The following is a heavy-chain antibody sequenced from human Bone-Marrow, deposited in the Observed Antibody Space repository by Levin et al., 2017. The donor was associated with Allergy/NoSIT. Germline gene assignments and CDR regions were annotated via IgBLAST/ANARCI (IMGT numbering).Heavy chain of an antibody. V-gene: IGHV3-33*01. CDR2: IWFDGSKT. CDR3: ARDLSFGTDWPGY. J-gene: IGHJ4*02. Sequence: GGSLRLSCAASGFSLSSFGMHWVRQAPGKGLEWVAFIWFDGSKTYYGDSVKGRFTVSRDNSKNTLYLQMNSLRAEDTAMYYCARDLSFGTDWPGYWGQGTLVTVSS. D-gene: IGHD3-9*01. CDR1: GFSLSSFG.